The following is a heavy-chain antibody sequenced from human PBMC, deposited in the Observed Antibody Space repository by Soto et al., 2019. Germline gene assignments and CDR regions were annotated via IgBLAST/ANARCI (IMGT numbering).Heavy chain of an antibody. V-gene: IGHV3-33*01. J-gene: IGHJ6*02. CDR1: GFTFSSYG. CDR3: ERDGISWPKNYYYYYGMDV. Sequence: PGGSLRLSCAASGFTFSSYGMHWVRQAPGKGLEWVAVIWYDGSNKYYADSVKGRFTFSRDNSKNTLYLQMNSLRAEDTAVYYCERDGISWPKNYYYYYGMDVWGQGTTATVSS. CDR2: IWYDGSNK. D-gene: IGHD6-13*01.